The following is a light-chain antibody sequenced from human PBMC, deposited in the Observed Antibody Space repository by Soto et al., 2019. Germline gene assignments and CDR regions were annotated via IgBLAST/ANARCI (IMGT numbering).Light chain of an antibody. CDR1: QRLVHSDGNTY. Sequence: DIVMTQPPLSSPVTLGQPASISCRSSQRLVHSDGNTYLSWLQQRPGQPPRLLISKISDRCSGVPDRFRGSGAGTDLPLTISRVEAEDVGVYYCMQGTQSPWTFGQGNKVEIK. CDR2: KIS. J-gene: IGKJ1*01. V-gene: IGKV2-24*01. CDR3: MQGTQSPWT.